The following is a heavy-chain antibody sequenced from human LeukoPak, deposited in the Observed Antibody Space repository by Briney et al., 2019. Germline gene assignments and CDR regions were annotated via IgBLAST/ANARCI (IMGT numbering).Heavy chain of an antibody. D-gene: IGHD1-26*01. CDR2: IYYSGST. CDR3: AREDRLWNSGSYSYAFDI. CDR1: GGSISSSSYY. Sequence: PSETLSLTCTVSGGSISSSSYYWGWIRQPPGKGLEWIGSIYYSGSTYYNPSLKSRVTISVDTSKNQFSLKLSSVTAADTALYFCAREDRLWNSGSYSYAFDIWGQGTMVTVSS. J-gene: IGHJ3*02. V-gene: IGHV4-39*07.